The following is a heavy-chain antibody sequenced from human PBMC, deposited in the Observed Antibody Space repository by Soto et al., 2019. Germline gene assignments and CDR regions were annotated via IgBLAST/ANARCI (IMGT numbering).Heavy chain of an antibody. CDR3: ARQERYYGSPGWFDP. CDR2: VYYNENT. V-gene: IGHV4-39*01. J-gene: IGHJ5*02. Sequence: SETLSLTCSVSGGSISSFTYYWGWIRQPPGKGLEWIGTVYYNENTYYNPSLKSRVTITVDTAKNQFSLNLRSVTAADTAMYFCARQERYYGSPGWFDPWGPGTLVTVSS. CDR1: GGSISSFTYY. D-gene: IGHD3-10*01.